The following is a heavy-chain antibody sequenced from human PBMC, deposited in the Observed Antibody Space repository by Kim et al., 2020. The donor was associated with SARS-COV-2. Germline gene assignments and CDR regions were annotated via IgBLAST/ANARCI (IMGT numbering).Heavy chain of an antibody. V-gene: IGHV3-21*01. D-gene: IGHD5-12*01. CDR1: GFTFSSYT. Sequence: GGSLRLSCAASGFTFSSYTMDWVRQAPGKGLEWVSSISSSSGYIYYADSVKGRFTISRDNAKNSLYLQMNSLRAEDTAVYYCTTGGGAYDRWGQGTLVTV. J-gene: IGHJ4*02. CDR3: TTGGGAYDR. CDR2: ISSSSGYI.